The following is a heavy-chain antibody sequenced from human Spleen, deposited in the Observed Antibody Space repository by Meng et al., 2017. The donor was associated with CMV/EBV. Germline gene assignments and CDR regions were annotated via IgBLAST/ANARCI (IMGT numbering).Heavy chain of an antibody. J-gene: IGHJ4*02. CDR2: ISVGGGNT. Sequence: GESLKISCAASGFTLRSYAMSWVRQAPGKGLEWVSAISVGGGNTYYADSVKGRFTISRDSSKNTLYLQMNSLRAEDTAVYYCAKDLRGSSGVYFDNWGQGTLVTVSS. V-gene: IGHV3-23*01. CDR3: AKDLRGSSGVYFDN. D-gene: IGHD6-6*01. CDR1: GFTLRSYA.